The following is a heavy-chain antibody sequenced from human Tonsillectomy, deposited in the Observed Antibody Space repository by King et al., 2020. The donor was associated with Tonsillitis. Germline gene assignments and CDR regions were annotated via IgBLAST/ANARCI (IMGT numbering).Heavy chain of an antibody. CDR2: IDYSGST. D-gene: IGHD7-27*01. V-gene: IGHV4-59*08. J-gene: IGHJ5*02. Sequence: QLQESGPGLVKPSETLSLTCTVSGDSISSYYWSWIRQPPGKRLEWVGYIDYSGSTKYNPSLQSRVTISLDTSQNQFSLKLTPVTAADTAVYYFARLPTGGWPFDPWGQGTLVTVSS. CDR3: ARLPTGGWPFDP. CDR1: GDSISSYY.